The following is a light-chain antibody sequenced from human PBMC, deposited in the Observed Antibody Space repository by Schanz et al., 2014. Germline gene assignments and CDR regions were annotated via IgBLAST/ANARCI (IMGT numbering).Light chain of an antibody. CDR1: SSDVGGYNF. Sequence: QSALTQPPSASGSPGQSVTISCTGTSSDVGGYNFVSWYQQIPGKAPKLMIYKVTQRPSGVPDRLSGSKSGNTASLTISGLQAEDEADYYCQSYDSSLIGWVFGGGTKLTVL. CDR2: KVT. CDR3: QSYDSSLIGWV. V-gene: IGLV2-8*01. J-gene: IGLJ3*02.